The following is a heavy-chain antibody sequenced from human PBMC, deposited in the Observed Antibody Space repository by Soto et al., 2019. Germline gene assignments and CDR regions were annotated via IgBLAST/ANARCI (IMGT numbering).Heavy chain of an antibody. CDR1: GYTFTSYY. J-gene: IGHJ3*02. D-gene: IGHD2-2*01. CDR3: ARPIYCSSTSCSDAFDI. CDR2: INPSGGST. V-gene: IGHV1-46*01. Sequence: ASVKVSCKASGYTFTSYYMHWVRQAPGQGLEWMGIINPSGGSTSYAQKFQGRVTMTRDTSTSTVYMELSSLRSEDTAVYYCARPIYCSSTSCSDAFDIWGQGTMVTVSS.